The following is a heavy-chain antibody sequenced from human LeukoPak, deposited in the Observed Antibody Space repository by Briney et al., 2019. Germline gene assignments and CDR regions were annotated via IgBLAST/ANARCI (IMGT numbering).Heavy chain of an antibody. J-gene: IGHJ4*02. D-gene: IGHD4-11*01. Sequence: ETLSLTCTVFGDSITNYYWAWIRQPAGKGLEWVGRIRSKANSYATAYAASVKGRFTISRDDSKNTAYLQMNSLKTEDTAVYYRTRHSTVTTPWGQGTLVTVSS. CDR3: TRHSTVTTP. CDR2: IRSKANSYAT. CDR1: GDSITNYY. V-gene: IGHV3-73*01.